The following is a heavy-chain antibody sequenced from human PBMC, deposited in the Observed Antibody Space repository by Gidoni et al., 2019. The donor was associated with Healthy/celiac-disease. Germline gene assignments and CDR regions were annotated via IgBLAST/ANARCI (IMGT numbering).Heavy chain of an antibody. D-gene: IGHD1-26*01. CDR1: GFTFSSYS. CDR3: ARGRPSGPKLNSGSRTPPNWFDP. J-gene: IGHJ5*02. Sequence: EVQLVESGGGLVKPGGSLRLSCAASGFTFSSYSMNWVRQAPGKGLEWVSSISSSGSTIYYADSVKGRFTISRDNAKNSLYLQMNSLRAEDTAVYYCARGRPSGPKLNSGSRTPPNWFDPWGQGTLVTVSS. CDR2: ISSSGSTI. V-gene: IGHV3-21*01.